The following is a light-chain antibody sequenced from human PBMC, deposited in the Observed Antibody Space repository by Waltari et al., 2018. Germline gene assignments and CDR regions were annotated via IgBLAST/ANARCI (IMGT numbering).Light chain of an antibody. V-gene: IGLV2-23*02. CDR2: EFS. Sequence: QSALTQPASVSGSPGQSITISCTGTSTDVGLYNLVSWYQQHPTKVPKLIIYEFSKRPSGVSNRFSGSKSGNTASLTISGLQAEDEADYYCSSYAGSGTSVVFGGGTKLTVL. CDR3: SSYAGSGTSVV. CDR1: STDVGLYNL. J-gene: IGLJ2*01.